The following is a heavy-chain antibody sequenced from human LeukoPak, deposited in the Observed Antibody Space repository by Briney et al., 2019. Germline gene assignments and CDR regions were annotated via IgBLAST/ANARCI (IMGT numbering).Heavy chain of an antibody. Sequence: AGGSLRLSCAASGFTFSDYYMSWIRQAPGKGLEWVSSISSSGSTIFYADSVKGRFTISRDNAKNSLYLQMNSLRAEDTAVYYCARAPREILFLTHYFDYWGQGTLVTVSS. D-gene: IGHD2-15*01. CDR2: ISSSGSTI. CDR3: ARAPREILFLTHYFDY. CDR1: GFTFSDYY. J-gene: IGHJ4*02. V-gene: IGHV3-11*01.